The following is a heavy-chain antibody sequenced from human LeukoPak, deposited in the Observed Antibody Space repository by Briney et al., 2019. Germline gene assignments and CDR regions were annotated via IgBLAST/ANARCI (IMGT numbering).Heavy chain of an antibody. CDR2: IYHSGST. CDR3: ASYGDYDWFDP. D-gene: IGHD4-17*01. CDR1: GGSISSYY. J-gene: IGHJ5*02. V-gene: IGHV4-59*01. Sequence: SETLSLTCTVSGGSISSYYWSWIRQPPGKGLEWIGYIYHSGSTNSSPSLKSRVTISVDTSKNQFSLKLSSVTAADTAVYYCASYGDYDWFDPWGQGTLVTVSS.